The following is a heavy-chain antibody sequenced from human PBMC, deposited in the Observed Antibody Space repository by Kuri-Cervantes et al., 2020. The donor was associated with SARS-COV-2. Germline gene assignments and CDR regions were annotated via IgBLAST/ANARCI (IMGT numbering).Heavy chain of an antibody. CDR1: GFTFSSYG. CDR3: AIGRYYDFWSGYYTDAFDI. D-gene: IGHD3-3*01. J-gene: IGHJ3*02. CDR2: IWYGGSNK. V-gene: IGHV3-33*08. Sequence: GGSLRLSCAASGFTFSSYGMHWVRQAPGKGLEWVAVIWYGGSNKYYADSVKGRFTISRDNSKNTLYLQMNSLRAEDTAVYYCAIGRYYDFWSGYYTDAFDIWGQGTMVTVSS.